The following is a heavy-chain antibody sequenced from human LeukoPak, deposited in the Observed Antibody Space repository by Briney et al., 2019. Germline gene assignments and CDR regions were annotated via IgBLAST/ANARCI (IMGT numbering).Heavy chain of an antibody. J-gene: IGHJ4*02. CDR3: ARARYYYDSSGYSLDY. Sequence: ASVKVSCKASGGTFSSYAISWVRQAPGQGLEWMGGIIPIFGTANYAQKFQGRVTITADESTSTAYMELSSLRSEDTAVYYCARARYYYDSSGYSLDYWGQGTLVTVSS. CDR2: IIPIFGTA. D-gene: IGHD3-22*01. V-gene: IGHV1-69*13. CDR1: GGTFSSYA.